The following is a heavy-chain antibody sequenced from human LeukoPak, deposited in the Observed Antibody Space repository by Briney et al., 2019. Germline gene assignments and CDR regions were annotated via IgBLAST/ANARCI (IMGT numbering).Heavy chain of an antibody. Sequence: GGSLRLSCAASGFTFSPYTMNWVRQAPGKGLEWVSSISSTSDYMYYADSVKGRFTISRDNAENSLYLQMNSLRAEDTAVYYCARARTYDSSGPYYYYYAMDVWGQGTTVTVSS. CDR1: GFTFSPYT. J-gene: IGHJ6*02. V-gene: IGHV3-21*01. CDR3: ARARTYDSSGPYYYYYAMDV. CDR2: ISSTSDYM. D-gene: IGHD3-22*01.